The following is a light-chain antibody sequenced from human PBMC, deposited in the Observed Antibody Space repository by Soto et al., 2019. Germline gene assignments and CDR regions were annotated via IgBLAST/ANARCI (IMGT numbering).Light chain of an antibody. CDR1: SSDVGGYNY. CDR2: EIS. V-gene: IGLV2-14*01. Sequence: QSVLTQPASVSGSPGQSITISCTGTSSDVGGYNYVSWYQQHPGKAPKLIIYEISNRPSGVSNRFSGSKSGNTASLTISGLQAEDEADYYCNSYTTSSTLVFGTGTKLTVL. CDR3: NSYTTSSTLV. J-gene: IGLJ1*01.